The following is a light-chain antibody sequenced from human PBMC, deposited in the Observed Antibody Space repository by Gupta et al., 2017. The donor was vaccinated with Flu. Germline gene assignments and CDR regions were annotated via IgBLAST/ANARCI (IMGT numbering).Light chain of an antibody. Sequence: QSVLTQPPSASGTPGQRVTISCSGSSSNIGGYTVNWYQQLPGTAPKLLIYNNNQRPSGVPDRFSGSKSDTSASLAISGLQSEDEADYYCAAWDDSLNGYVFGAGTKVTVL. CDR3: AAWDDSLNGYV. V-gene: IGLV1-44*01. CDR2: NNN. J-gene: IGLJ1*01. CDR1: SSNIGGYT.